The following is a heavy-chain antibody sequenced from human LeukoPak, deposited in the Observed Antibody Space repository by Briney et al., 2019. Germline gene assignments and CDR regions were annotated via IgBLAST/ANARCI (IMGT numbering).Heavy chain of an antibody. CDR3: ARVFWGQLHAFDF. CDR2: IYYSGST. J-gene: IGHJ3*01. V-gene: IGHV4-59*01. CDR1: GASISSYY. Sequence: SETLSLTCTVSGASISSYYWSWIRQPPGKGLEWIGYIYYSGSTNYNPSLKSRVTISIDTSKNQFSLNLSSVTAAYTAVYYCARVFWGQLHAFDFWGQGTMVTVSS. D-gene: IGHD3-16*01.